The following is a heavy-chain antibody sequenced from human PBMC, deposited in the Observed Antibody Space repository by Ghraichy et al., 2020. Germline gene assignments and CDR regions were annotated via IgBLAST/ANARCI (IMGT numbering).Heavy chain of an antibody. CDR2: ISGSGGST. CDR3: AKDRPIKTDYGSSGYPFDD. V-gene: IGHV3-23*01. Sequence: GGSLRLSCAASGFTFSSYAMSWVRQAPGKGLEWVSAISGSGGSTFYADSVTGRFTISRDNSKNTLYLQMNSLRAEDTAVYYCAKDRPIKTDYGSSGYPFDDWGQGTLVTVSS. CDR1: GFTFSSYA. D-gene: IGHD3-22*01. J-gene: IGHJ4*02.